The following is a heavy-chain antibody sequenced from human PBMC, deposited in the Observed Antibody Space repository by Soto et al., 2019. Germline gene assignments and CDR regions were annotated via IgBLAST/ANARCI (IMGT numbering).Heavy chain of an antibody. Sequence: GGSLRLSCAASGFTFSSYAMSWVRQAPGKGLEWVSAISGSGGSTYYADSVKGRFTISRDNSKNTLYLQMNGLRAEDTAVYYCARSERGYSHVVYGLDVWGPEISLTVFS. CDR2: ISGSGGST. D-gene: IGHD5-18*01. CDR3: ARSERGYSHVVYGLDV. CDR1: GFTFSSYA. J-gene: IGHJ6*02. V-gene: IGHV3-23*01.